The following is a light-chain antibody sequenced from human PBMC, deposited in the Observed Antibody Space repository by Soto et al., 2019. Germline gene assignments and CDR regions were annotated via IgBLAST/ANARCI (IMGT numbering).Light chain of an antibody. CDR2: DAS. V-gene: IGKV3-11*01. J-gene: IGKJ5*01. Sequence: IVLTQSPGTLSFSXGERATLSCRGSESVGDYLAWYQQKPGXAPRLVXYDASNRATGTPARLSASGSVTDFTRTISSLEPEDFAVYYGQQRSNWPRTFGQGTRLEIK. CDR1: ESVGDY. CDR3: QQRSNWPRT.